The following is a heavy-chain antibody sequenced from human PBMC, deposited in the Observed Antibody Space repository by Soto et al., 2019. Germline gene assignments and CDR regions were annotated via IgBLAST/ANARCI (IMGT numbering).Heavy chain of an antibody. CDR2: IIPVFGTT. D-gene: IGHD3-16*01. J-gene: IGHJ4*02. V-gene: IGHV1-69*01. CDR3: ARGGGPYVWFYEF. CDR1: GGLFSSFA. Sequence: QGQLVQSGPEVKKPGSSVKVSCKDSGGLFSSFAISWVRQAPGQGLEWLGGIIPVFGTTNYAEQFQGRVTITADESTNRAYMELSILTSGDTAMYYCARGGGPYVWFYEFWGQGTLVTVSS.